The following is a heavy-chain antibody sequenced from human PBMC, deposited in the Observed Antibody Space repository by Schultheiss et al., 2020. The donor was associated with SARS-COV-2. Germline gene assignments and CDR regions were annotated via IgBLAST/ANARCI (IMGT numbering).Heavy chain of an antibody. D-gene: IGHD6-19*01. CDR2: ISGSGGST. J-gene: IGHJ4*02. Sequence: GGSLRLSCAASGFTFSSYAMSWVRQAPGKGLEWVSAISGSGGSTYYADSVKGRFTISRDNSKNTLDLQMNSLRAEDTAVYYCARLNWPREAVAVYYFDYWGQGTLVTVSS. CDR1: GFTFSSYA. V-gene: IGHV3-23*01. CDR3: ARLNWPREAVAVYYFDY.